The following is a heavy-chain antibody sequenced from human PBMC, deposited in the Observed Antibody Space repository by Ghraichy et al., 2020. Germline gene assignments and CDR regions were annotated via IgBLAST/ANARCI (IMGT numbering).Heavy chain of an antibody. CDR2: IYSGGST. J-gene: IGHJ3*02. CDR3: ARGATEYSYGYYYAFDI. Sequence: LSLTCAASGFTVSSNYMTWVRLPPGKGLEWLSVIYSGGSTYYAGSVKGRFTISRDNSKNTLYLQMNRLRAEDTAMYYCARGATEYSYGYYYAFDIWGQGTMVTVSS. V-gene: IGHV3-53*01. CDR1: GFTVSSNY. D-gene: IGHD5-18*01.